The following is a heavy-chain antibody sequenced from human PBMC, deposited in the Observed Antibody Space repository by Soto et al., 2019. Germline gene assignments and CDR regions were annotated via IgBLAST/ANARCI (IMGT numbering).Heavy chain of an antibody. CDR2: MSTTRTYI. J-gene: IGHJ6*02. Sequence: EGQLVESGGGLVKPGGSLRLSGAASGFTFSGDSMSWVRQAPGKGLEWVSSMSTTRTYIYYADSVKGRFTISRDNANNSLHLQMNSLRAEDSAVYYCTRDYVMDVWGQGTTVTVSS. V-gene: IGHV3-21*02. CDR1: GFTFSGDS. CDR3: TRDYVMDV.